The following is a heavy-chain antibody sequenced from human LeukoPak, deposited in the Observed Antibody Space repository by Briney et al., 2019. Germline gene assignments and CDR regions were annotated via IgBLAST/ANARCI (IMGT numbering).Heavy chain of an antibody. V-gene: IGHV3-7*01. CDR2: IKQDGGEK. J-gene: IGHJ4*02. CDR1: GFSISSYW. D-gene: IGHD2-2*01. Sequence: GGSLRLSCEATGFSISSYWMSWVRQAPGKGLEWVANIKQDGGEKHYVDSVKGRFTISRDNAKNSLYLQINSLRAEDTAVYYCAKDTRRVVVPGDYFDYWGQGTLVTVSS. CDR3: AKDTRRVVVPGDYFDY.